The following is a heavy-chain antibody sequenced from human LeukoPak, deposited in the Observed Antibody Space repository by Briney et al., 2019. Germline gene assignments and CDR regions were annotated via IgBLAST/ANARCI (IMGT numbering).Heavy chain of an antibody. V-gene: IGHV3-21*01. J-gene: IGHJ4*02. Sequence: GGSLRLSCAASGFTFSSYSMNWVRQAPGKGLEWVSSISSSSSYMYCADSVKGRFTISRDNAKNSLYLQMNSLRAEDTAVYYCAREKYSSSSVPFDYWGQGTLVTVSS. D-gene: IGHD6-6*01. CDR2: ISSSSSYM. CDR3: AREKYSSSSVPFDY. CDR1: GFTFSSYS.